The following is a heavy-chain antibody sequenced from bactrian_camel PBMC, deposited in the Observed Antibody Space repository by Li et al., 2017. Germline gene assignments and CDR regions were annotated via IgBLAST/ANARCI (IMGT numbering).Heavy chain of an antibody. CDR3: AADEYNLGLARSYTYWGQKGEYDY. CDR2: IDTSGGT. J-gene: IGHJ4*01. Sequence: VQLVESGGGSVQTGGSLKLSCVISGYNTYYMAWFRQAPGKEREGVAFIDTSGGTNYAYSVAGRFTISKNNAKNTLYLQMNSLKPEDTAMYYCAADEYNLGLARSYTYWGQKGEYDYWGQGTQVT. V-gene: IGHV3S53*01. CDR1: GYNTYY. D-gene: IGHD5*01.